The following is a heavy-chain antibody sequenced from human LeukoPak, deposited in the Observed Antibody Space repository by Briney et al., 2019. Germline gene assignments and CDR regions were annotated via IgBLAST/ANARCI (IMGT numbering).Heavy chain of an antibody. CDR3: AREGGAVAGIDY. V-gene: IGHV4-59*01. J-gene: IGHJ4*02. CDR2: IYYSGST. Sequence: SETLSLTCNVSGGSISSYYWSWIRQPPGKGLEGIGYIYYSGSTNYNPSLKSRVTIPVDTSKNQFSLNLSSVTAADTAVYYCAREGGAVAGIDYWGQGTLVTVSS. D-gene: IGHD6-19*01. CDR1: GGSISSYY.